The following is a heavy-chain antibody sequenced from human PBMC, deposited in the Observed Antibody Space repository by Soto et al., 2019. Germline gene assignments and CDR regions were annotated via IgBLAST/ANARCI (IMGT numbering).Heavy chain of an antibody. D-gene: IGHD2-2*01. CDR2: INAGNGNT. CDR1: GYTFTSYA. V-gene: IGHV1-3*01. Sequence: QVPLVQSGAEVKKPGASVKVSCKASGYTFTSYAMHWVRQAPGQRLEWMGWINAGNGNTKYSQKFQGRVTITRDTSASTAYMELSSLRSEDTAVYYCARGDIVVVPAAIGWFDPWGQGTLVTVSS. J-gene: IGHJ5*02. CDR3: ARGDIVVVPAAIGWFDP.